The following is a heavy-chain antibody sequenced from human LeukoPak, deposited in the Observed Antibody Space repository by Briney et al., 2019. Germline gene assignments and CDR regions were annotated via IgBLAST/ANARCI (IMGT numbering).Heavy chain of an antibody. D-gene: IGHD6-13*01. J-gene: IGHJ6*02. V-gene: IGHV1-18*01. CDR2: ISAYNGNT. Sequence: GASVKVSCKASGYTFTSYGISWVRQAPGQGLEWVGWISAYNGNTNYAQKVQGRVTMTTDTSTSTAYMELRSLRSDDTAVYYCAREGYSSSWYSRHGMDVWGQGTTVTVSS. CDR1: GYTFTSYG. CDR3: AREGYSSSWYSRHGMDV.